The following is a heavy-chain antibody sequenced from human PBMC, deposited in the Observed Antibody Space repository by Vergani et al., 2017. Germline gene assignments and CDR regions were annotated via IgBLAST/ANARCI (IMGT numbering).Heavy chain of an antibody. V-gene: IGHV1-18*01. CDR2: RSAYNGNT. J-gene: IGHJ4*02. CDR3: ARTSPGDFLEWLSIGGGYFDY. D-gene: IGHD3-3*01. Sequence: QVQLVQSGAEVKKPGASVKVSCKASGYTFTSYGISWVRQAPGQGLEWMGWRSAYNGNTNYAQKLQGRDTMTTDTSTSTAYMELRSLSAVDTAVYYCARTSPGDFLEWLSIGGGYFDYWGQGTLVTVSS. CDR1: GYTFTSYG.